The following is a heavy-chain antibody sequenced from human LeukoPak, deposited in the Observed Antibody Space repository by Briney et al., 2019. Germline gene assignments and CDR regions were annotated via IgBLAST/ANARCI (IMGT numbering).Heavy chain of an antibody. J-gene: IGHJ4*02. Sequence: PGGSLRLSCAASGFIFSSYAMSWVRQAPGKGLEWVSTISGSGGHTYYADSVKGRFTISRDDSKNTLYLQMNSLRAEDTAVYYCAEVTMVRGYYFDYWGQGTLVTVSS. CDR1: GFIFSSYA. CDR2: ISGSGGHT. D-gene: IGHD3-10*01. V-gene: IGHV3-23*01. CDR3: AEVTMVRGYYFDY.